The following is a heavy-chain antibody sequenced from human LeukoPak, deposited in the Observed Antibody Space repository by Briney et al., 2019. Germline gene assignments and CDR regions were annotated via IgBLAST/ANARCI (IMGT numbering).Heavy chain of an antibody. CDR3: ARGKNYYGSGSYYNAKPRPLNWFDP. J-gene: IGHJ5*02. CDR1: GGSISNYY. Sequence: PSETLSLTCTGSGGSISNYYWSWIRQPPGKGLEWIGYIYYTGSTNYNPSLMSRVTISVDTSKNQFSLKLSSVTAADTAVYYCARGKNYYGSGSYYNAKPRPLNWFDPWGQGTLVTVSS. D-gene: IGHD3-10*01. CDR2: IYYTGST. V-gene: IGHV4-59*12.